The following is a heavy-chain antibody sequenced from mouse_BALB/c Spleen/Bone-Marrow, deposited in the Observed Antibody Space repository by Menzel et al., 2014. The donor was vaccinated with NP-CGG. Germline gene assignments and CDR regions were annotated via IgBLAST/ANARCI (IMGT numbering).Heavy chain of an antibody. J-gene: IGHJ3*01. V-gene: IGHV1-54*01. CDR2: INPGSGGT. CDR3: AREIITSFAY. D-gene: IGHD1-1*01. CDR1: GYAFTNYL. Sequence: QVQLQQPGAELVRPGTSVKVSCKTSGYAFTNYLIERVKQRPGQGLEWIGVINPGSGGTNYNEKFKGKATLTADKSSSTAYMQLSSLTSDDSAVYFCAREIITSFAYWGQGTLVTVSA.